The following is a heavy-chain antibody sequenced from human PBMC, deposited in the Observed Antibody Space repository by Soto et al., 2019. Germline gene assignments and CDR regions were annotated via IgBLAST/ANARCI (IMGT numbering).Heavy chain of an antibody. J-gene: IGHJ4*02. Sequence: GGSLRLSCTASEFSFSTSWMYWVRQAPGKGLEWVAAIKQDGSEKYYVDSVKGRFTISRDNAKNSVYLQLDSLRAEDTAVYYCSRSRVNWGQGILVTVSS. CDR3: SRSRVN. CDR1: EFSFSTSW. V-gene: IGHV3-7*01. CDR2: IKQDGSEK. D-gene: IGHD6-13*01.